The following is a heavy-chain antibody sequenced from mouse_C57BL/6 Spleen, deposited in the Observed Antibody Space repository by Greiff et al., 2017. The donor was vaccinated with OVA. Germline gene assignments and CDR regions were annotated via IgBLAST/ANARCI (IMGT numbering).Heavy chain of an antibody. D-gene: IGHD2-4*01. CDR3: ARDVYYEYDGWYIGV. Sequence: QVQLKQSGAELVKPGASVKISCKASGYAFSSYWMNWVKQRPGKGLEWIGQIYPGDGDTNYNGKFKGKATLTADKSSSTAYMQLSRLTSEDSAVYICARDVYYEYDGWYIGVWGTGTTVTVSS. V-gene: IGHV1-80*01. J-gene: IGHJ1*03. CDR2: IYPGDGDT. CDR1: GYAFSSYW.